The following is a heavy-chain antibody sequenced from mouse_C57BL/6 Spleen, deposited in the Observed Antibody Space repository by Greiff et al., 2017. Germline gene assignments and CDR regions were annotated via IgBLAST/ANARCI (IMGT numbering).Heavy chain of an antibody. Sequence: VQLQQSGPELVKPGASVKISCKASGYTFTDYYMNWVKQSHGKSLEWIGDINPNNGGTSYNQKFKGKATLTVDKSSSTAYMELRSLTSEDSAVYYCARSRLMTTVVGRGYCDVGGTGTTVTVSS. CDR1: GYTFTDYY. D-gene: IGHD1-1*01. CDR3: ARSRLMTTVVGRGYCDV. J-gene: IGHJ1*03. CDR2: INPNNGGT. V-gene: IGHV1-26*01.